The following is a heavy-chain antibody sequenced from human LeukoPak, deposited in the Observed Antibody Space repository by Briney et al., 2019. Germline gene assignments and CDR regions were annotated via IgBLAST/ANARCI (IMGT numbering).Heavy chain of an antibody. Sequence: PGGSLRLSCLASGFTFRSYAMGWVRLAPGKGMEWISIISGGGETSFYADSVRGRFTISRHNSKNTLYLQMNSLRPEDTAAYYCARDGYSNYEGPYGMDVWGQGTTVTVSS. D-gene: IGHD4-4*01. CDR2: ISGGGETS. CDR1: GFTFRSYA. CDR3: ARDGYSNYEGPYGMDV. V-gene: IGHV3-23*01. J-gene: IGHJ6*02.